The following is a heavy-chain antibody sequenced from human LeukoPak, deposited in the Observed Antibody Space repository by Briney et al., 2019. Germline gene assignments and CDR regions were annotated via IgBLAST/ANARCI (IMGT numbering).Heavy chain of an antibody. J-gene: IGHJ4*02. CDR3: ARARGEYDSSGYYFCDY. Sequence: GASVKVSCKASGYIFTRHYMHWVRQAPRHRREWMGIINPNSVITEYAQKFERRVTMTRDMSTTIVYMELRSLRSADMAVYYCARARGEYDSSGYYFCDYWGEGALVTVSS. CDR1: GYIFTRHY. V-gene: IGHV1-46*01. D-gene: IGHD3-22*01. CDR2: INPNSVIT.